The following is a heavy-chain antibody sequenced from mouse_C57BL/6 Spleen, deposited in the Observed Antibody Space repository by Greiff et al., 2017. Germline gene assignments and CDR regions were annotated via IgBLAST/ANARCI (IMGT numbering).Heavy chain of an antibody. V-gene: IGHV1-72*01. Sequence: VQLQQPGAELVKPGASVKLSCKASGYTFTSYWMHWVKQRPGRGLEWIGRIDPNSGGTKYNEKFKSKATLTVDKPSSTAYMQLSSLTSEDSAVYYCASFTTVRAPNFDYWGQGTTLTVSS. J-gene: IGHJ2*01. D-gene: IGHD1-1*01. CDR2: IDPNSGGT. CDR1: GYTFTSYW. CDR3: ASFTTVRAPNFDY.